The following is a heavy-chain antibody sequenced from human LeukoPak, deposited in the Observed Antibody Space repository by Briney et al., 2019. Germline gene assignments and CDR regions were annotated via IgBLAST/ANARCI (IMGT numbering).Heavy chain of an antibody. CDR1: GFTFSDYY. V-gene: IGHV3-11*04. CDR2: ISSSGSTI. D-gene: IGHD6-19*01. J-gene: IGHJ6*03. CDR3: ASAVAGTDYYYYYYMDV. Sequence: GGSLRLSYAASGFTFSDYYMSWIRQAPGKGLEWVSYISSSGSTIYYADSVKGRFTISRDNAKNSLYLQMNSLRAEDTAVYYCASAVAGTDYYYYYYMDVWGKGTTVTISS.